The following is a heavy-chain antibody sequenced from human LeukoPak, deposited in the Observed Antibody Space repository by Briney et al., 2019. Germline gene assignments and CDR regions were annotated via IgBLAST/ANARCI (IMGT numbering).Heavy chain of an antibody. CDR2: ISAYNGNT. CDR1: GYTFTSYG. CDR3: ARDLVALGTRSHFEGNYHFDY. V-gene: IGHV1-18*01. D-gene: IGHD1-7*01. Sequence: ASVTVSCKASGYTFTSYGISWVRQAPGQGLEWMGWISAYNGNTNYAQKLQGRVTMTTDTSTSTAYMELRSLRSDDTAVYYCARDLVALGTRSHFEGNYHFDYWGQGTLVTVSS. J-gene: IGHJ4*02.